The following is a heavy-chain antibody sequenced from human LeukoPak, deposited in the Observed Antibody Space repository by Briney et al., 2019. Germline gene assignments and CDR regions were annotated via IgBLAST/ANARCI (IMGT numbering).Heavy chain of an antibody. Sequence: PGGSLRLSCAASGFTFSDYYMSWVRQAPGKGLEWLANIKEDGSEKYYVDSVKGRFTISRDNAKNSLYLQMNSLRAEDTAVYFCARAHSSSWEYWGQGALVTVSS. D-gene: IGHD6-13*01. V-gene: IGHV3-7*01. CDR3: ARAHSSSWEY. J-gene: IGHJ4*02. CDR2: IKEDGSEK. CDR1: GFTFSDYY.